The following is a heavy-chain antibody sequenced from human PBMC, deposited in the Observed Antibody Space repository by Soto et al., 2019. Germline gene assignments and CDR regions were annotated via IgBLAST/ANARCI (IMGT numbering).Heavy chain of an antibody. CDR2: ISGSGGST. CDR3: AKEKRYDYIWGSYRLRPYFDY. D-gene: IGHD3-16*02. V-gene: IGHV3-23*01. J-gene: IGHJ4*02. Sequence: EVQLLESGGGLVQPGGSLRLSCAASGFTFSSYAMSWVRQAPGKGLEWVSAISGSGGSTYYADSVKGRFTISSDNSKNALYLQMNSLRAEDTAVYYCAKEKRYDYIWGSYRLRPYFDYWGQGTLVTVSS. CDR1: GFTFSSYA.